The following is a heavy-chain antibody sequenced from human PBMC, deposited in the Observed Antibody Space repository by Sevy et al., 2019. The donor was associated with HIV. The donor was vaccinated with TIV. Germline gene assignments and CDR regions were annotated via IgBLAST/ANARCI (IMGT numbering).Heavy chain of an antibody. CDR1: GFIFSNYN. CDR3: AREGLAVAGIGYYFEY. CDR2: ISSSSNDI. J-gene: IGHJ4*02. V-gene: IGHV3-21*01. Sequence: GGSLRLSCAASGFIFSNYNMKWVRQAPGKGLEWVSSISSSSNDIYYADSVKGRFTISRDNAKNSLYLQMNSLRAEDTAVYYCAREGLAVAGIGYYFEYWGQGTLVTVSS. D-gene: IGHD6-19*01.